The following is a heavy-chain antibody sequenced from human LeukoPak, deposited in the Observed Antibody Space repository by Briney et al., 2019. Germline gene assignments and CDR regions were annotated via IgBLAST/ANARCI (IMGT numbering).Heavy chain of an antibody. CDR3: ARASLASAGTRF. D-gene: IGHD6-13*01. V-gene: IGHV1-2*02. Sequence: GASVKVPCKASGYTXSGYYIHWVRQAPGRGLVWVVWIIARSGDTNYAQKFQGRVILTRDTSITTSYMEVISLTSDDTAVYYCARASLASAGTRFWGQGTLVIVSS. J-gene: IGHJ1*01. CDR2: IIARSGDT. CDR1: GYTXSGYY.